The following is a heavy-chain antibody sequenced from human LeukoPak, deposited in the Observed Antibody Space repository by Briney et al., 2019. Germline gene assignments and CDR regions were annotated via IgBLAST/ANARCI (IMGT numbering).Heavy chain of an antibody. D-gene: IGHD5-18*01. CDR1: GGSISTYY. V-gene: IGHV4-59*12. J-gene: IGHJ5*02. CDR2: IYYSGST. CDR3: AREIFRGYSYGYGDWFDP. Sequence: SETLSLTCTVSGGSISTYYWSWIRQPPGKGLEWIGYIYYSGSTNYNPSLKTRVTISVDTSKSQFSLKLSSVTAADTAVYYCAREIFRGYSYGYGDWFDPWGQGTLVTVSS.